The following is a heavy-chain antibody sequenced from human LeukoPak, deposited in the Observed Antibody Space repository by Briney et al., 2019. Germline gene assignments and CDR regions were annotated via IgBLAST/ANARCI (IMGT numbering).Heavy chain of an antibody. Sequence: PSETLSLTCTVSGGSISSYYWSWIRQPPGKGLEWIGYIYYSGSTNYNPSLKSRVTISVDTSKNQFSLKLSSVTAADTAVYYCARAGRCSGGSCQLDYWGQGTLVTVSS. CDR3: ARAGRCSGGSCQLDY. CDR1: GGSISSYY. J-gene: IGHJ4*02. CDR2: IYYSGST. D-gene: IGHD2-15*01. V-gene: IGHV4-59*01.